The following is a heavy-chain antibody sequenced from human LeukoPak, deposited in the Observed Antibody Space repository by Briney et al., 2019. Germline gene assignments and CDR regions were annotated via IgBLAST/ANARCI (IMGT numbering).Heavy chain of an antibody. J-gene: IGHJ4*02. Sequence: SSETLSLTCTVSGGSISSSSYYWGWIRQPPGKGLEWIGSIYYSGSTYYNPSLKSRVTISVDTSKNQFSLKLSSVTAADTAVYYCARQGAFSYWGQGTLVTVSS. CDR2: IYYSGST. CDR3: ARQGAFSY. V-gene: IGHV4-39*01. CDR1: GGSISSSSYY. D-gene: IGHD3-16*01.